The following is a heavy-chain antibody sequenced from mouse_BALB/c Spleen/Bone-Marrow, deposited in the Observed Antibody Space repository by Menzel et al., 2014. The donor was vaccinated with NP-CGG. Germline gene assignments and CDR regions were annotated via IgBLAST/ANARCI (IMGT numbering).Heavy chain of an antibody. CDR3: ATDGYYVRFAY. D-gene: IGHD2-3*01. J-gene: IGHJ3*01. Sequence: VKLVESGPGLVQPSQSLSITCTVSGFSLTSYGLHWVRQSPGKGLEWLGVIWSGGSTDYNAAFISRLSISKDNSKSQVFFKMNSLQANDTAIYYCATDGYYVRFAYWGQGTLVTVSA. CDR2: IWSGGST. CDR1: GFSLTSYG. V-gene: IGHV2-2*02.